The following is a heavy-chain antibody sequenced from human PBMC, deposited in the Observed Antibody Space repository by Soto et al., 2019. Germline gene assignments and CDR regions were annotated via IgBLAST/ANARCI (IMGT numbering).Heavy chain of an antibody. J-gene: IGHJ6*02. Sequence: SVKVSCEAPGRTLRRTAVKWMRQARGQRLEWIGRIVVGTGSTTYAPIVQERIEITMDMSKNTAYMELSGLIPEDTAIYYSAADVHRDHLWRRYPDDYYSMDAWGQGTTVTVSS. V-gene: IGHV1-58*01. CDR1: GRTLRRTA. D-gene: IGHD3-3*02. CDR2: IVVGTGST. CDR3: AADVHRDHLWRRYPDDYYSMDA.